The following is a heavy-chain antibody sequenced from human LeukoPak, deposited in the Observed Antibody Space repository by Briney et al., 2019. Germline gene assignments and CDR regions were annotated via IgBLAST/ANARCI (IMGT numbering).Heavy chain of an antibody. D-gene: IGHD1-26*01. CDR1: GGSISSYY. Sequence: SETLSLTCTVSGGSISSYYWSWIRQPPGKGLEWIGYIYYSGSTNYNPSLKSRVTISVDTSKNQFSLKLSSVTAADTAVYYCARVKRLGRWELLPGAFDIWGQGTMVAVSS. CDR2: IYYSGST. V-gene: IGHV4-59*01. CDR3: ARVKRLGRWELLPGAFDI. J-gene: IGHJ3*02.